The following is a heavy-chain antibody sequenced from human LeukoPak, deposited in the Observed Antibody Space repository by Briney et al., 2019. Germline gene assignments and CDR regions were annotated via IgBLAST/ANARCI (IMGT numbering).Heavy chain of an antibody. CDR1: GFTFSDYW. D-gene: IGHD4-17*01. V-gene: IGHV3-7*01. CDR2: IKHDGSDI. J-gene: IGHJ4*02. Sequence: GGSLRLSCVVSGFTFSDYWMTWVRQAPGKGLEWVANIKHDGSDIHYVDSVKGRFTISRDNAQSSLFLQMSSLRREDTAVYYCPRGPSTTLTTRWGQGTLVAVSS. CDR3: PRGPSTTLTTR.